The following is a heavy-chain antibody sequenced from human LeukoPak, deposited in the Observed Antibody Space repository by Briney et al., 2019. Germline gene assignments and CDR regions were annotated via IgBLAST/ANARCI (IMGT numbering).Heavy chain of an antibody. CDR3: ARARYYYDSSGYSTYYFDY. CDR2: IYYSGST. CDR1: GGSISSSSYY. J-gene: IGHJ4*02. D-gene: IGHD3-22*01. V-gene: IGHV4-39*07. Sequence: SETLSLTCTVSGGSISSSSYYWGWIRQPPGKGLEWIGSIYYSGSTYYNPSLKSRVTISVDTSKNQFSLKLSSVTAADTAVYYCARARYYYDSSGYSTYYFDYWGQGTLVTVSS.